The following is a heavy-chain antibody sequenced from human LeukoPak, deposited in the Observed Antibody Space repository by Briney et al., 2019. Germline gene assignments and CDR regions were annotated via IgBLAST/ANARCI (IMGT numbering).Heavy chain of an antibody. D-gene: IGHD1-26*01. CDR2: IYYSGST. V-gene: IGHV4-59*12. J-gene: IGHJ4*02. CDR3: ARDSQTKSGSRGIDY. Sequence: SETLSLTCTVSGGSLSSYYWSWIRQPPGKGLEWIGYIYYSGSTNYNPSLKSRVTISVDTSKNQFSLKLSSVTAADTAVYYCARDSQTKSGSRGIDYWGQGTLVTVSS. CDR1: GGSLSSYY.